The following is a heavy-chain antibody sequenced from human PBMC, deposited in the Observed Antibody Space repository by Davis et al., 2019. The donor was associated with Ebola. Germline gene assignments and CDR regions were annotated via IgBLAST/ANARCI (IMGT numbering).Heavy chain of an antibody. D-gene: IGHD3-3*01. Sequence: GESLKISCAASGFTVSSNYMSWVRLAPGKGLEWVSVIYSGVTTNYADSVKGRFTIPRDHSKNTLYLQMNSLRADDTAVYYCAKSPLLLEWLLMGLNFDYWGQGTLVTVSS. V-gene: IGHV3-53*01. CDR3: AKSPLLLEWLLMGLNFDY. CDR1: GFTVSSNY. J-gene: IGHJ4*02. CDR2: IYSGVTT.